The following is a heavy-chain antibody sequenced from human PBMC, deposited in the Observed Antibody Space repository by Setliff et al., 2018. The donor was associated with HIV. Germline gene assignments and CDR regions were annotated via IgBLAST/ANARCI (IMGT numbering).Heavy chain of an antibody. V-gene: IGHV1-69*13. Sequence: SVKVSCKASGGTFSSYGISWVRQAPGQGLEWIGGIIPIFGTRNYAQKFQGRVTITADELTSTAYMELSSLRAEDTAVYYCARFDHYGDYGRVGDAFDIWGQGTMVTVS. J-gene: IGHJ3*02. CDR1: GGTFSSYG. CDR3: ARFDHYGDYGRVGDAFDI. D-gene: IGHD4-17*01. CDR2: IIPIFGTR.